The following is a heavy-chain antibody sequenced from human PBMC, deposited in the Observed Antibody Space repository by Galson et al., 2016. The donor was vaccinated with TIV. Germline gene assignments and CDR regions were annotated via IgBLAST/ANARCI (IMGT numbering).Heavy chain of an antibody. CDR1: GFSFNSYA. V-gene: IGHV3-30*02. CDR3: TRERRFCGNNYYLSYYYGMDV. D-gene: IGHD3-22*01. CDR2: MRYDGTNK. Sequence: SLRLSCAASGFSFNSYAKHWVRQAPGKGLEWVAFMRYDGTNKYYSDSVKGRFTISRDSSKNTVYLQMNSLRTDDTAIYYCTRERRFCGNNYYLSYYYGMDVWGQGTTVTVSS. J-gene: IGHJ6*02.